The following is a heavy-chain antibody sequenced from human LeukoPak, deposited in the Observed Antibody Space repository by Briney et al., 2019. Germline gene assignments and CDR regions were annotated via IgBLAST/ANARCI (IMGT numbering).Heavy chain of an antibody. D-gene: IGHD6-6*01. CDR2: IIPILGIA. J-gene: IGHJ5*02. CDR3: AKNTGSSGDRADFDP. V-gene: IGHV1-69*04. CDR1: GGTFSSYA. Sequence: SVKVSCKASGGTFSSYAISWVRQAPGQGLEWMGRIIPILGIANYAQKFQGRVTITADKSTSTAYMELSSLRSEDTAVYYCAKNTGSSGDRADFDPWGQGTLVTVPS.